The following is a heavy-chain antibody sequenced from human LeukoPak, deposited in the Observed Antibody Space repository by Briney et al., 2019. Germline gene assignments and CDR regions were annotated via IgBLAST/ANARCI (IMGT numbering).Heavy chain of an antibody. CDR1: GGSISSSSYY. Sequence: SETLSLTCTVSGGSISSSSYYWGWIRQPPGKGLEWIGSIYYSGSTYYNPSLKSRVTISVDTSKNQFSLKLSSVTAADTAVYYCATHSSGYPWSWGQGTLVTVSS. CDR2: IYYSGST. D-gene: IGHD3-22*01. V-gene: IGHV4-39*07. J-gene: IGHJ4*02. CDR3: ATHSSGYPWS.